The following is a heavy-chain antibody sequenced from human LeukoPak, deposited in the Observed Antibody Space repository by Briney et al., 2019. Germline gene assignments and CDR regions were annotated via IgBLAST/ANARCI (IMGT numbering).Heavy chain of an antibody. CDR1: GGSISSYY. CDR3: ARDFYYYDSSGYYDYFDY. V-gene: IGHV3-66*01. Sequence: ETLSLTCTVSGGSISSYYWSWVRQAPGKGLEWVSVIYSGGNTYYADSVKGRFTISRDNSKNTLYLQMNSLRAEDTAVYYCARDFYYYDSSGYYDYFDYWGQGTLVTVSS. J-gene: IGHJ4*02. D-gene: IGHD3-22*01. CDR2: IYSGGNT.